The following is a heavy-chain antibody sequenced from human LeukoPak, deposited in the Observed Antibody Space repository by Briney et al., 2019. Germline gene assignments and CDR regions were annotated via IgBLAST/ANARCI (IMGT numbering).Heavy chain of an antibody. CDR3: ARRAGAYSHPYDY. D-gene: IGHD4/OR15-4a*01. CDR1: EFSVGSNY. Sequence: GGSLRLSCAASEFSVGSNYMTWVRQAPGKGLEWVSLIYSGGSTYYADSVKGRFTISIDNSKNTLYLQMNSLRAEDTAVYYCARRAGAYSHPYDYWGQGTLVTVSS. J-gene: IGHJ4*02. V-gene: IGHV3-53*01. CDR2: IYSGGST.